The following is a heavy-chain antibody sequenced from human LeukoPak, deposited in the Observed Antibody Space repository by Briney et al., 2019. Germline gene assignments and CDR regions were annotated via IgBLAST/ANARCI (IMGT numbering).Heavy chain of an antibody. CDR2: IYSGGST. D-gene: IGHD3-10*01. CDR3: MGDYMGWFDP. V-gene: IGHV3-53*05. CDR1: GFTVSSNY. Sequence: PGGSLRLSCAASGFTVSSNYMSWVRQAPGKGLEWVSVIYSGGSTYYADSVKGRFTISRDTASNTMHLEMNNLRIEDAAVYYCMGDYMGWFDPWGQGSLVTVSS. J-gene: IGHJ5*02.